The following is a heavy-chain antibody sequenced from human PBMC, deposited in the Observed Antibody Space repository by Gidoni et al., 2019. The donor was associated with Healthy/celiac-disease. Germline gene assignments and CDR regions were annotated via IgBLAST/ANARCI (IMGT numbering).Heavy chain of an antibody. CDR2: IYYSGST. V-gene: IGHV4-39*01. Sequence: QLQLQESGPGLVKPSETLSLTCTVSGGSISSSSYYWGWIRQPPGKGLEWIGSIYYSGSTYYNPSLKSRVTISVDTSKNQFSLKLSSVTAADTAVYYCARRSSGWFGNWFDPWGQGTLVTVSS. CDR3: ARRSSGWFGNWFDP. D-gene: IGHD6-19*01. CDR1: GGSISSSSYY. J-gene: IGHJ5*02.